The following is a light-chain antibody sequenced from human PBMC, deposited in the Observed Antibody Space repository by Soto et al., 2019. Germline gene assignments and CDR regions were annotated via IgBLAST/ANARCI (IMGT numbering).Light chain of an antibody. Sequence: QSALTQPPSASGSPGQSVTISCTGTSSDVGGYNYVSWYQQHPGKAPKLMIFEVSKRPSGVPDRFSGSKSGNTASLTVSGLQAEDEADYYCSSYAGNNNKMVFGGGTKVTVL. V-gene: IGLV2-8*01. CDR1: SSDVGGYNY. J-gene: IGLJ2*01. CDR3: SSYAGNNNKMV. CDR2: EVS.